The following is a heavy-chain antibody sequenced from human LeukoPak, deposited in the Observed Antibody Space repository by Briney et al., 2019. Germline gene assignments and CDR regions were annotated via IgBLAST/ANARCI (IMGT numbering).Heavy chain of an antibody. D-gene: IGHD2-2*03. J-gene: IGHJ1*01. V-gene: IGHV1-2*02. Sequence: ASVKVSCKTSGYRFTAYPLHWVGQAPGQGLEWLGWMNPHSGETNNAQKFQSRVTMTRDTSISVAYMQLSSLRSDDTAVYYCARGMDAEAFQNWGQGTLVTVSS. CDR2: MNPHSGET. CDR1: GYRFTAYP. CDR3: ARGMDAEAFQN.